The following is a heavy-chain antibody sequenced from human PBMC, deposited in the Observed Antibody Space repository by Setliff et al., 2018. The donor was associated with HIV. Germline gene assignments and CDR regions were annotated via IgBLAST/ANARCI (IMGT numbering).Heavy chain of an antibody. CDR2: ISSSGNTL. D-gene: IGHD3-10*01. CDR1: GFIFSDYY. Sequence: GGSLRLSCAASGFIFSDYYMSWIRQAPGKGLEWVSDISSSGNTLNYADSVKGRFIVSRDNAKNSLYLQMNSLRAEDTAIYYCARGSLRFGALFPDFWGRGTLVTVSS. V-gene: IGHV3-11*04. J-gene: IGHJ4*02. CDR3: ARGSLRFGALFPDF.